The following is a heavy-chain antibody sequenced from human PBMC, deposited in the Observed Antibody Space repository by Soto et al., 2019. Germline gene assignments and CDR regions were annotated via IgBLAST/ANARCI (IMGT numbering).Heavy chain of an antibody. CDR1: GGTFSSYA. CDR3: AIDPGHITMVRGVKEYYYYGMDV. CDR2: IIPIFGTA. J-gene: IGHJ6*02. V-gene: IGHV1-69*01. D-gene: IGHD3-10*01. Sequence: QVQLVQSGAEVKKPGSSVKVSCKASGGTFSSYAISWVRQAPGQGLEWMGGIIPIFGTANYAQKFQGRVMITADESTSTADMELSSLRSEDTAVYYCAIDPGHITMVRGVKEYYYYGMDVWGQGTTVTVSS.